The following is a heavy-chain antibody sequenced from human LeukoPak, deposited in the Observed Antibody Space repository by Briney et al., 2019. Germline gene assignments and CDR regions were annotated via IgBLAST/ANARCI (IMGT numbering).Heavy chain of an antibody. CDR2: IYYSGST. Sequence: SETLSLTCTVSGGSISSYYWSWIRQPPGKGLEWIGYIYYSGSTNYNPPLKSRVTISVDTSKNQFSLKLSSVTAADTAVYYCARDCSGMDVWGQGTTVTASS. D-gene: IGHD2-15*01. CDR1: GGSISSYY. V-gene: IGHV4-59*01. J-gene: IGHJ6*02. CDR3: ARDCSGMDV.